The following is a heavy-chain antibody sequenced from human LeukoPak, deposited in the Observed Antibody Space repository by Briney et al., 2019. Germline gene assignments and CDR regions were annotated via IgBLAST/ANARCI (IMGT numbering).Heavy chain of an antibody. V-gene: IGHV3-23*01. CDR1: GFTFSSYS. CDR3: SKASVTSCRGAYCGPFDS. CDR2: TSSSVAGT. D-gene: IGHD2-15*01. Sequence: RGSLRLSCAASGFTFSSYSMNWVRQSPRKGLEWGAATSSSVAGTYNADSVRGGFTISRDNSQNTLYLQMNSLRAADPAVYFFSKASVTSCRGAYCGPFDSWGQGTLVTVSS. J-gene: IGHJ4*02.